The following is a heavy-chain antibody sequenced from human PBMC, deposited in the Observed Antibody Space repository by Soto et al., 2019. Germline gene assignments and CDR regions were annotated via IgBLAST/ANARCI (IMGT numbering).Heavy chain of an antibody. CDR1: GFTFSSYW. V-gene: IGHV3-7*05. CDR3: ARGYPQQWLARNFDY. J-gene: IGHJ4*02. D-gene: IGHD6-19*01. CDR2: IKQDGSEK. Sequence: GGTLRLSCAASGFTFSSYWMSWVRQAPGKGLEWVANIKQDGSEKYYVDSVKGRFTIPRDNAKNSLYPQMNSLRAEATPVYYCARGYPQQWLARNFDYWGQGTLVTVSS.